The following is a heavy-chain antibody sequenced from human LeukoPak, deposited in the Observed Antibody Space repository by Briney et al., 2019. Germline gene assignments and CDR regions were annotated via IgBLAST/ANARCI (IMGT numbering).Heavy chain of an antibody. Sequence: PSETLSLTCTVSGGSISSYYWSWIRQPPGKGLEWIGYIYYSGSANYNPSLKSRVTISVYTSKNQFSLKLASVSAADTAVYYCARGGTQLTFPVWGQGTLVTVSS. D-gene: IGHD4/OR15-4a*01. CDR1: GGSISSYY. J-gene: IGHJ4*02. CDR3: ARGGTQLTFPV. CDR2: IYYSGSA. V-gene: IGHV4-59*01.